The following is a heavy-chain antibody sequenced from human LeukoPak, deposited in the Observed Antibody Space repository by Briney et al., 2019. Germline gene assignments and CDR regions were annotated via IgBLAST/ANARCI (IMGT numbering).Heavy chain of an antibody. J-gene: IGHJ4*02. D-gene: IGHD3-10*01. CDR3: ARDRGWPGSFDY. CDR2: ISSSSSYI. Sequence: EGSLRLSCAASGFAFSSYSMNWVRQAPGKGLEWVSSISSSSSYIYYADSVKGRFTISRDNAKNSLYLQMNSLRAEDTAVYYCARDRGWPGSFDYWGQRTLVTVSS. V-gene: IGHV3-21*01. CDR1: GFAFSSYS.